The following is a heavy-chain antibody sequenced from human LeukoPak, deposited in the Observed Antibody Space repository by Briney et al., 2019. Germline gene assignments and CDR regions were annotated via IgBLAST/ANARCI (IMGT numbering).Heavy chain of an antibody. V-gene: IGHV1-2*06. Sequence: ASVKVSCKASGYTFTGYYMHWVRQAPGQGLEWMGRIDPNTGGTKSAKNFQGRVTMTRDTSISTAYMALSGLRSDDTAVYYCASLYDIVGTTVDYWGQGALVTVSS. CDR1: GYTFTGYY. CDR3: ASLYDIVGTTVDY. CDR2: IDPNTGGT. J-gene: IGHJ4*02. D-gene: IGHD1-26*01.